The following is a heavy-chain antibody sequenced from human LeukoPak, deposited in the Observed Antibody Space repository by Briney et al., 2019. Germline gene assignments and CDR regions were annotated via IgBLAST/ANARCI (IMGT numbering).Heavy chain of an antibody. CDR3: ARIGYGDYVKLDWFDP. Sequence: GGSLRLSCAASGFTYSSYEMNWVRQAPGKGLEWVSYISSSGSTIYYADSVKGRFTISRDNAKNSLYLQMNSLRAEDTAVYYCARIGYGDYVKLDWFDPWGQGTLVTVSS. CDR1: GFTYSSYE. D-gene: IGHD4-17*01. J-gene: IGHJ5*02. CDR2: ISSSGSTI. V-gene: IGHV3-48*03.